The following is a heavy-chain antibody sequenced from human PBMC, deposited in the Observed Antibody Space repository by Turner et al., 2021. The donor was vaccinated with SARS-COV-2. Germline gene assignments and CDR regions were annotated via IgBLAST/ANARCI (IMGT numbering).Heavy chain of an antibody. J-gene: IGHJ6*02. Sequence: EVQLVESGGGLVQPGGSRRLSCAASGFALSSSWMNWVRQAPGKGLEWVATINDAGSEEYYVGSVKGRFIISRDNAKNSLYLQMNSLRAEDTAVYYCARDHRPVVVPAAKRAGSYYYGMDVWGQGTTVTVSS. V-gene: IGHV3-7*01. D-gene: IGHD2-2*01. CDR3: ARDHRPVVVPAAKRAGSYYYGMDV. CDR1: GFALSSSW. CDR2: INDAGSEE.